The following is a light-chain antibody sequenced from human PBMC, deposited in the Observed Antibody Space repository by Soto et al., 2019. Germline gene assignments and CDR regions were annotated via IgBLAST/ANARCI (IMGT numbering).Light chain of an antibody. V-gene: IGLV1-44*01. J-gene: IGLJ3*02. CDR2: NNN. Sequence: QSVLTQPPSASGTPGQRVTMSCSGSSSNIGSNIVNWYRQLPGTAPKLLIYNNNQRPSGVPDRFSGSKSGTSASLAISGLQSADEADYYCSVWDDSLNSLLFGGGTKLTVL. CDR1: SSNIGSNI. CDR3: SVWDDSLNSLL.